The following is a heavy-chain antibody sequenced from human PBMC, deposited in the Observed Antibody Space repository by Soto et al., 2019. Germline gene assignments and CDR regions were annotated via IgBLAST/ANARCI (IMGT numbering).Heavy chain of an antibody. V-gene: IGHV3-9*01. J-gene: IGHJ3*02. CDR2: ISWNSGSI. D-gene: IGHD1-26*01. CDR3: AKDRDSEIDAFDI. CDR1: GFTFDDYA. Sequence: GGSLRLSCAASGFTFDDYAMHWVRQAPGKGLEWVSGISWNSGSIGYADSVKGRFTISRDNAKNSLYLQMNSLRAEDTALYYCAKDRDSEIDAFDIWGQGTMVTVSS.